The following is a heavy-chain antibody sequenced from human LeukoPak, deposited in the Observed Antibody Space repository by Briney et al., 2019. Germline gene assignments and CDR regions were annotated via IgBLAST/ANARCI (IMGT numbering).Heavy chain of an antibody. CDR2: IRSKGNGGTT. CDR1: GFTFSSHL. CDR3: SSLYYDFP. D-gene: IGHD3-3*01. V-gene: IGHV3-49*04. Sequence: PGGSLRLSCVASGFTFSSHLISWVRQAPGKGLEWVGFIRSKGNGGTTEYAASVRDRFTISRDDSISIAYLQMNNLKTADTAVYYCSSLYYDFPWGRGTLVTVSS. J-gene: IGHJ5*02.